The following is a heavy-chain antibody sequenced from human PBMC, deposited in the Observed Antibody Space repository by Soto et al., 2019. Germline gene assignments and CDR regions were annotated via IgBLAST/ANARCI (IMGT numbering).Heavy chain of an antibody. CDR2: IYYSGST. V-gene: IGHV4-31*03. D-gene: IGHD5-12*01. CDR3: ARAAKGLYSGYDYGGTQGMDV. J-gene: IGHJ6*02. CDR1: GGSISSGGYY. Sequence: SETLSLTCTVSGGSISSGGYYWSWIRQHPGKGLEWIGYIYYSGSTYYNPSLKSRVTISVDTSKNQFSLKLSSVTAADTAVYYCARAAKGLYSGYDYGGTQGMDVWGQGTTVTVSS.